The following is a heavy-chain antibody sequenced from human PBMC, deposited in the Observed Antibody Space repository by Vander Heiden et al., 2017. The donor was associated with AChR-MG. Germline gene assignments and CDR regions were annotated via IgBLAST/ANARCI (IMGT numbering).Heavy chain of an antibody. CDR3: GRHSHSGRFDP. J-gene: IGHJ5*02. CDR2: IYYSGST. Sequence: QLQLRESGSGLVKPSETLSLTCTVSGGSISSSIYYWAWIRQPPGKGLEWIGSIYYSGSTYYKSSLKSQITISADTSKNQFSLELSSVTAADTAVYYCGRHSHSGRFDPWGQGTLVTVSS. CDR1: GGSISSSIYY. V-gene: IGHV4-39*01.